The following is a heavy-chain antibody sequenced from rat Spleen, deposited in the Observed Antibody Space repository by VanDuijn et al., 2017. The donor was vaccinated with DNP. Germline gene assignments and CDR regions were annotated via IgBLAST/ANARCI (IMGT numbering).Heavy chain of an antibody. D-gene: IGHD1-6*01. V-gene: IGHV5-20*01. CDR3: ARDMLYYGLAFFDY. Sequence: EVQLVESGGGLVQPGRSLKLSCAASGFTFSDYGMAWVLQAPTKGLEWVASISYDGGTTYYRDSVRGRFTVSRDNAKSTLYLQMESLRSEDTATYYCARDMLYYGLAFFDYWGQGVMVTVSS. J-gene: IGHJ2*01. CDR1: GFTFSDYG. CDR2: ISYDGGTT.